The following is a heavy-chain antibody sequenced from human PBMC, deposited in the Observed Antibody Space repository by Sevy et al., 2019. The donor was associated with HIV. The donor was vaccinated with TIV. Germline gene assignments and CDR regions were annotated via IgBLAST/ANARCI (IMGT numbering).Heavy chain of an antibody. D-gene: IGHD6-13*01. Sequence: GGYLRLSCAASGFSLSTYWMSWVRQAPGKGLEWVANIKQDGSVKYYVDSVKGRFTISRDNARNFLYLQMNSLRAEDTALYYCVRAIAADGSFWGQGTLVTVSS. CDR2: IKQDGSVK. J-gene: IGHJ1*01. CDR1: GFSLSTYW. CDR3: VRAIAADGSF. V-gene: IGHV3-7*01.